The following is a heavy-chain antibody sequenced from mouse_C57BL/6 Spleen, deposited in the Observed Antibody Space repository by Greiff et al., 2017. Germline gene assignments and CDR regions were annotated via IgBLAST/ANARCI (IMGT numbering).Heavy chain of an antibody. CDR2: IYPGSGST. D-gene: IGHD1-1*01. CDR1: GYTFTSYW. V-gene: IGHV1-55*01. Sequence: VQLQQPGAELVKPGASVQMSCKASGYTFTSYWITWVKQRPGQGLEWIGDIYPGSGSTKYNEKFKSKATLTVDTSASTAYMQLSSLTYEDSAVYYCARRSTVVADYWGQGTTLTVSS. J-gene: IGHJ2*01. CDR3: ARRSTVVADY.